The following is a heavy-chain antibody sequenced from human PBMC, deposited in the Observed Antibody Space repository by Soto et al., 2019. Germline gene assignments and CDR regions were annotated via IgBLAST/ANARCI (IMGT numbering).Heavy chain of an antibody. Sequence: GGSLRLSCAASAFTFRSYDMHRVRQAPGKGLDWVTVISSDRLNKYYADSVKGRFTIARDNSRNTLNLQMNSLRVEDTAIYYCARGGHYYDRSGFYSWGQGTLVTVSS. V-gene: IGHV3-33*01. J-gene: IGHJ4*02. CDR2: ISSDRLNK. CDR1: AFTFRSYD. CDR3: ARGGHYYDRSGFYS. D-gene: IGHD3-22*01.